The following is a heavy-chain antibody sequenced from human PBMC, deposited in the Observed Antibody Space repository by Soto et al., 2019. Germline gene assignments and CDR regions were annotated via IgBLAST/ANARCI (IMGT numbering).Heavy chain of an antibody. J-gene: IGHJ6*02. D-gene: IGHD2-15*01. V-gene: IGHV3-7*03. CDR2: IKQDGSEK. CDR3: ARDEVGYCSGGSCHYGMDV. CDR1: GFTFSSYW. Sequence: GGSLRLSCAASGFTFSSYWMSWVRQAPGKGLEWVANIKQDGSEKYYVDSVKGRFTISRDNAKNSLYLQMNSLRAEDTAVYYCARDEVGYCSGGSCHYGMDVWGQGTTVTV.